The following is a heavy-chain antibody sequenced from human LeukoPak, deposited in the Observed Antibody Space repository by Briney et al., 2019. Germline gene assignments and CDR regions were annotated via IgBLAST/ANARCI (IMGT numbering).Heavy chain of an antibody. CDR1: GYSISSGYL. CDR3: ARVSIEARIFDY. J-gene: IGHJ4*02. V-gene: IGHV4-38-2*02. Sequence: SETLSLICTVSGYSISSGYLWGWIRQPPGKGLEWIGSIDGSGSSYYNPSLKSRVTISVDTSRNQFSLKMTSVTAADTAVYYCARVSIEARIFDYWGQGTLVTVSS. CDR2: IDGSGSS. D-gene: IGHD6-6*01.